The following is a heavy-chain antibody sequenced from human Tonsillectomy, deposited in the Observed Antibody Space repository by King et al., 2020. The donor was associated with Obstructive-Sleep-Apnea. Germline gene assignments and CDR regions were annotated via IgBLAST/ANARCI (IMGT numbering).Heavy chain of an antibody. CDR1: GGSISGYY. J-gene: IGHJ4*02. Sequence: VQLQESGPGLVKPSETLSLKCTVSGGSISGYYWNWIRQPAGKELEWMGRIYTSGSVNYSPSHKSRVTMSVDTSKNQFSLKLSSVTAADTAVYYCARDQEFSPGHLTHWGQGTLVTVSS. CDR2: IYTSGSV. D-gene: IGHD3-3*01. CDR3: ARDQEFSPGHLTH. V-gene: IGHV4-4*07.